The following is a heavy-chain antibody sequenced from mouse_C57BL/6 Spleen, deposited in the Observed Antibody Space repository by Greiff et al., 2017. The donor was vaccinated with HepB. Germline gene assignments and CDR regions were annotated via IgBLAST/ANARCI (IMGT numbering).Heavy chain of an antibody. CDR3: ATLWRERNAMDY. CDR1: GYTFTSYW. J-gene: IGHJ4*01. Sequence: QVQLKQPGAELVKPGASVKLSCKASGYTFTSYWMQWVKQRPGQGLEWIGEIDPSDSYTNYNQKFKGKATLTVDTSSSTAYMQLSSLTSEDSAVYYCATLWRERNAMDYWGQGTSVTVSS. V-gene: IGHV1-50*01. CDR2: IDPSDSYT.